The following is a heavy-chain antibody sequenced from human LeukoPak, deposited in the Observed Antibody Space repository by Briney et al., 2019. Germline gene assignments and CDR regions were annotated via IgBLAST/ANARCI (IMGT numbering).Heavy chain of an antibody. V-gene: IGHV4-39*01. CDR3: ARHGSGSYYNFFDY. CDR1: GGSISGSIYY. D-gene: IGHD1-26*01. Sequence: PPETLSLTCTVSGGSISGSIYYWGWIRQPPGKGLEWIGGVYYSGNTHYNPSLKSRVTISVDTSKNQFSLNLNSVTSADGGVYFCARHGSGSYYNFFDYWGQGSLVTVSS. CDR2: VYYSGNT. J-gene: IGHJ4*02.